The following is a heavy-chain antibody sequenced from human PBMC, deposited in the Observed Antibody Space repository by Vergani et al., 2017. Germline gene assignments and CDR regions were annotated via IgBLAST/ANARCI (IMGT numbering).Heavy chain of an antibody. CDR2: IKQDGSEK. V-gene: IGHV3-7*01. J-gene: IGHJ5*02. CDR1: GFTFSAYW. Sequence: EVLLVESGGGLVQPGGSLRLSCAASGFTFSAYWMNWVRQAPGKGLEWVANIKQDGSEKYYVDSVKGRFTISRDNANNLVYLQMSSVRADDTAVYYCARDSGSGPPQSRRLLYDIGWFDPWGQGTLVTVSS. D-gene: IGHD3-10*01. CDR3: ARDSGSGPPQSRRLLYDIGWFDP.